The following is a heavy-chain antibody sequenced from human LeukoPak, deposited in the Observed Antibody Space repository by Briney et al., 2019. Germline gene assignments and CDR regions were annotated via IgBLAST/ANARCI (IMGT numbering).Heavy chain of an antibody. CDR3: ARAFSIDC. CDR1: GFTSRSYE. D-gene: IGHD3-3*02. J-gene: IGHJ4*02. CDR2: ISTSGGTI. V-gene: IGHV3-48*03. Sequence: GGSLRLSCAASGFTSRSYEMNWVRQAPGKGLELVSYISTSGGTIYDADSVKGRFTISRDSARNSLYLQMNSLRAEDRAVYYCARAFSIDCWGEGTLVTVSS.